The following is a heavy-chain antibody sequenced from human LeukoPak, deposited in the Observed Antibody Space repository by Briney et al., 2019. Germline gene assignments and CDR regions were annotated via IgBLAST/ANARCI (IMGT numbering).Heavy chain of an antibody. CDR2: ISYDGSNK. CDR3: AKEQCFDY. Sequence: GGSLRLPCAASGFTFSSYGMHWVRQAPGKGLEWVAVISYDGSNKYYADSVKGRFTISRDNSKNTLYLQMNSLRAEDTAVYYCAKEQCFDYWGQGTLVTVSS. D-gene: IGHD6-19*01. J-gene: IGHJ4*02. CDR1: GFTFSSYG. V-gene: IGHV3-30*18.